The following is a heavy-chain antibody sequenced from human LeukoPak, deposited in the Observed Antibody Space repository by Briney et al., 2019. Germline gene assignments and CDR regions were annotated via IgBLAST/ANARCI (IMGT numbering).Heavy chain of an antibody. J-gene: IGHJ6*02. CDR1: GGSISGYH. CDR3: ARADV. CDR2: IHYSGST. V-gene: IGHV4-59*01. Sequence: SETLSLTCTVSGGSISGYHWSWIRQPPGKGLEWIGYIHYSGSTNYNPSLKSRVTISVDTSKNQFSLKLSSVTAADTAVYYCARADVWGQGTTVTVSS.